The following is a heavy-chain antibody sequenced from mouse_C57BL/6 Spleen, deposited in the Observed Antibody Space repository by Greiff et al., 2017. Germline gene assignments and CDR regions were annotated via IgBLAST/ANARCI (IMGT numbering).Heavy chain of an antibody. CDR2: IRNKANGYTT. J-gene: IGHJ1*03. D-gene: IGHD1-1*01. V-gene: IGHV7-3*01. Sequence: EVKLVESGGGLVQPGGSLSLSCAASGFTFTDYYMSWVRQPPGKALEWLGFIRNKANGYTTEYSVSVKGRFTISRDNSQSILYLQMNALRAEDSATSYCARYYYGRSYGYFDVWGTGTTVTVSS. CDR1: GFTFTDYY. CDR3: ARYYYGRSYGYFDV.